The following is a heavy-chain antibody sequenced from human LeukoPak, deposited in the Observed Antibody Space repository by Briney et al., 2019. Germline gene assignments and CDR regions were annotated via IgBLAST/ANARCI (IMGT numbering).Heavy chain of an antibody. D-gene: IGHD3-22*01. CDR2: INPNSGGT. J-gene: IGHJ5*01. V-gene: IGHV1-2*02. Sequence: ASVKVSCKASGYTLTGYYMHWVRQAPGQGLEWMGWINPNSGGTNYAQKFQGRVTMTRDTSISTAYMELSRLRSDDTAVYYCAREWGYYDSTGAYHGVSWFDSWGQGTLVTVSS. CDR1: GYTLTGYY. CDR3: AREWGYYDSTGAYHGVSWFDS.